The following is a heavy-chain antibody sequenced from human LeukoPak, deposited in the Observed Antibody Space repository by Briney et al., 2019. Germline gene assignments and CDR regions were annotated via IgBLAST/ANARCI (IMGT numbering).Heavy chain of an antibody. Sequence: GGSLRLSCAASGFTYSSYSMNWFRQAPGKGLDWVSSISSTSIHIYYADSVNGRFTISRDNAENSLYLQMNSLRAEDTAVYYCARSRSVSNYKGMDVWGQGTTVTVSS. D-gene: IGHD5/OR15-5a*01. CDR2: ISSTSIHI. J-gene: IGHJ6*02. CDR3: ARSRSVSNYKGMDV. CDR1: GFTYSSYS. V-gene: IGHV3-21*01.